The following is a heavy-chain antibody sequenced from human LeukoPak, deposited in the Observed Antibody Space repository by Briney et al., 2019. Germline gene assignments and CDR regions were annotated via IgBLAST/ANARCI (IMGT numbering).Heavy chain of an antibody. V-gene: IGHV1-3*01. CDR1: GYTFITYA. J-gene: IGHJ4*02. Sequence: GASVKVSCKASGYTFITYAIHWVRQAPGQRLEWMGWINGGNGNTKYLENFQGRVTFTRDTSANTAYMELSSLRSEDTAVYYCTCIDCGDYWGQGTLVTVSS. CDR2: INGGNGNT. D-gene: IGHD2-21*01. CDR3: TCIDCGDY.